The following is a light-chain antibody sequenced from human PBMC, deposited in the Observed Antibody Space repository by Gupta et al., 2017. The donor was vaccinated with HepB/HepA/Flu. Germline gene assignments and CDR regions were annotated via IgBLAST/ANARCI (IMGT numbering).Light chain of an antibody. Sequence: DIQMTQSQPSLSASVGDRVTITCRASQSISSYLNWYQQRPGKAPKLLIFSASSLQSGVPSRFSGSGSGTDFTLTISSLQPEDIATYYCQQSYSAPYTFGQGTKLEIK. CDR1: QSISSY. J-gene: IGKJ2*01. CDR3: QQSYSAPYT. V-gene: IGKV1-39*01. CDR2: SAS.